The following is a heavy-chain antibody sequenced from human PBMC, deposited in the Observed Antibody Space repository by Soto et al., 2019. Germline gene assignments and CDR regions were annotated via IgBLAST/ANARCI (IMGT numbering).Heavy chain of an antibody. V-gene: IGHV1-18*01. J-gene: IGHJ3*02. CDR3: ARVGNKSLYYDILTGYPIPQTPDAFDI. Sequence: ASVKVSCKASGYTFTSYGISCVRQAPGQGLEWMGWISAYNGNTNYAQKLQGRVTMTTDTSTSTAYMELRSLRSDDTAVYYCARVGNKSLYYDILTGYPIPQTPDAFDIWGQGTMVTV. CDR2: ISAYNGNT. D-gene: IGHD3-9*01. CDR1: GYTFTSYG.